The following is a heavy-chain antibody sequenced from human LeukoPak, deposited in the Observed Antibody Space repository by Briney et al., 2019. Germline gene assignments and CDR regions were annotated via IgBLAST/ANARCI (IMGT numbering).Heavy chain of an antibody. CDR2: IYSGTST. J-gene: IGHJ4*02. V-gene: IGHV3-53*01. CDR1: GFTVSRNN. Sequence: PGGSLRLSCAASGFTVSRNNMNWVRQAPGKGLEWVSLIYSGTSTYYADSVKGRFTISRDNSKNTLYLQMNSLTAEDTAVYYCAREGVAVAGPFDYWGQGTLVTVSS. CDR3: AREGVAVAGPFDY. D-gene: IGHD6-19*01.